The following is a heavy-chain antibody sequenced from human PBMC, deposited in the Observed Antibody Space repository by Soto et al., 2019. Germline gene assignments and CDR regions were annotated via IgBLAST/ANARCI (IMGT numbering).Heavy chain of an antibody. Sequence: QVQLVQSGAEVKKPGASVKVSCKASGYTFTSYYMHWVRQAPGQGLEWMGIINPSGGSTSYAQKFQGRVTMTGDTSTSTVYMALSSLRSEDTAVYGCASTAQPLGGEYFQPWGQGTMVAVSS. CDR3: ASTAQPLGGEYFQP. D-gene: IGHD6-13*01. CDR2: INPSGGST. V-gene: IGHV1-46*01. J-gene: IGHJ1*01. CDR1: GYTFTSYY.